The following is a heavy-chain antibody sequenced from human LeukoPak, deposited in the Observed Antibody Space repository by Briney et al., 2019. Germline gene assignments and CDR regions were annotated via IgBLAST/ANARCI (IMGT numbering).Heavy chain of an antibody. V-gene: IGHV3-9*01. CDR1: GFTFDDYD. J-gene: IGHJ4*02. D-gene: IGHD6-13*01. CDR3: AKGVYSSSWFHFDY. CDR2: ISWNSGSI. Sequence: PGGSLRLSCAASGFTFDDYDMHWVRQAPGKGLEWVSGISWNSGSIGYADSVKGRFTISRDNAKNSLYLQMNSLRAEDTALYYCAKGVYSSSWFHFDYWGQGTLVTVSS.